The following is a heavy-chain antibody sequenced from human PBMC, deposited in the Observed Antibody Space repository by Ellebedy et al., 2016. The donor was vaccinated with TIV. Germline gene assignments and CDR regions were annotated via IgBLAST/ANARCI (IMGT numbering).Heavy chain of an antibody. V-gene: IGHV3-48*04. J-gene: IGHJ4*02. CDR1: GFTFSSYS. D-gene: IGHD1-26*01. Sequence: PGGSLRLSCAASGFTFSSYSMSWVRQAPGEGLEWVSYITSSSSTIYYADSVKGRFTISRDNAKNTLYLQMNSLRLEDTGVYFCARAGSYRFDYWGQGSLVTVSS. CDR3: ARAGSYRFDY. CDR2: ITSSSSTI.